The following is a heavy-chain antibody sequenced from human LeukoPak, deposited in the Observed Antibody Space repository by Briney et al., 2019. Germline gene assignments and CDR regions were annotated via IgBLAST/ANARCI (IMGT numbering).Heavy chain of an antibody. Sequence: ASVKVSCKASGGTFTSYAISWVRQAPGQGLQWMGGIIPIFGSANHAQKFQGRVTITTDESTSTAYMELSSLRSEGTAVYYCAGVFGSPLAYAFDIWGQGTMVTVSS. D-gene: IGHD3-10*01. CDR3: AGVFGSPLAYAFDI. CDR2: IIPIFGSA. V-gene: IGHV1-69*05. CDR1: GGTFTSYA. J-gene: IGHJ3*02.